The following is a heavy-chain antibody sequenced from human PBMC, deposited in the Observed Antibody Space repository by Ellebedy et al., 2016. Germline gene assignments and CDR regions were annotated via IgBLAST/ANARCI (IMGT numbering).Heavy chain of an antibody. Sequence: GGSLRLSXAASGFTFSSFPMRWVRHAPGKGLEWVSAISESGANTHYADSVRGRFTISRDNPKNTVYLQMDSLRAEDTAIYYCAKVVSHFYMDVWGQGTTVTVSS. J-gene: IGHJ6*02. CDR3: AKVVSHFYMDV. D-gene: IGHD5/OR15-5a*01. CDR2: ISESGANT. V-gene: IGHV3-23*01. CDR1: GFTFSSFP.